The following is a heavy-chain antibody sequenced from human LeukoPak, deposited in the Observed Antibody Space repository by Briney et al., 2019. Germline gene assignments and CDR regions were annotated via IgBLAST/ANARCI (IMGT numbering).Heavy chain of an antibody. CDR2: ICTGGDT. CDR3: ARGGYCTSTSCHNYYAMDV. J-gene: IGHJ6*02. D-gene: IGHD2-2*03. CDR1: GFALSDYD. Sequence: PGGSLRLSCAASGFALSDYDIHWVRQARGKGLEWVSTICTGGDTYYPPSVKGRFTISRENAKNSLYLQMNSLRAGDTAVYYCARGGYCTSTSCHNYYAMDVWGQGTTVTVSS. V-gene: IGHV3-13*01.